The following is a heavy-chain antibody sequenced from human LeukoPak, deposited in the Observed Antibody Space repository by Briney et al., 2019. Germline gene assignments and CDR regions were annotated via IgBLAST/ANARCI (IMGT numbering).Heavy chain of an antibody. Sequence: KPSETLSLTCTVSGGSISSYYWSWIRQPAGQGLEWIGRIYTSGDTDYNSSLKRRVTISVDTSKNQFSLKLNSVTAADTAVYYCARHAATSGAYYFDYWGQGTLVTVSS. CDR3: ARHAATSGAYYFDY. CDR1: GGSISSYY. V-gene: IGHV4-4*07. CDR2: IYTSGDT. D-gene: IGHD3-10*01. J-gene: IGHJ4*02.